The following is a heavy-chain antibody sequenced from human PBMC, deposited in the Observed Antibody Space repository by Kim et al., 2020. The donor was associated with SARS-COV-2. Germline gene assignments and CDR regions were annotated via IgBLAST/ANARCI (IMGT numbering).Heavy chain of an antibody. CDR3: ATGWGAFDI. Sequence: ASVKVSCKVSGYTLTELSMHWVRQAPGKGLEWMGGFDPEDGETIYAQKFQGRVTMNEDTSTDTAYMELSSLRSEDTAVYYCATGWGAFDIWGQGTMVTVS. CDR1: GYTLTELS. CDR2: FDPEDGET. J-gene: IGHJ3*02. D-gene: IGHD3-16*01. V-gene: IGHV1-24*01.